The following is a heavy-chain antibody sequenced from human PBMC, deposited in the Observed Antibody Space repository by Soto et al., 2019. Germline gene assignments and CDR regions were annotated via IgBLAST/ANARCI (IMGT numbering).Heavy chain of an antibody. CDR1: GFTFSSYD. V-gene: IGHV3-13*01. D-gene: IGHD5-12*01. CDR3: ARDWRDGYNSKHLGMDV. CDR2: IGTAGDT. J-gene: IGHJ6*02. Sequence: GGSLRLSCAASGFTFSSYDMHWVRQATGKGLEWVSAIGTAGDTYYPGSVKGRFTISRENAKNSLYLQMNSLRAEDTAVYYCARDWRDGYNSKHLGMDVWGQGTTVTVSS.